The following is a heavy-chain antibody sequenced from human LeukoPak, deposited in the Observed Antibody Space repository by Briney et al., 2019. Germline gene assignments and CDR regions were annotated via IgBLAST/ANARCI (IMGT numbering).Heavy chain of an antibody. D-gene: IGHD3-22*01. CDR2: IIPIFGTA. V-gene: IGHV1-69*05. CDR1: GGTFSSYA. CDR3: ARMLGAYYYDSSGTLFDY. J-gene: IGHJ4*02. Sequence: SVKVSCKASGGTFSSYAISWVRQAPGQGLEWMGGIIPIFGTANYAQKFQGRVTITTDESTSTAHMELSSLRSEDTAVYYCARMLGAYYYDSSGTLFDYWGQGTLVTVSS.